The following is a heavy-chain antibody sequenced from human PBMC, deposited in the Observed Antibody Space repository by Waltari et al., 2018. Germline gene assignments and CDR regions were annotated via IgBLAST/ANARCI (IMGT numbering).Heavy chain of an antibody. V-gene: IGHV5-51*01. D-gene: IGHD4-4*01. CDR3: ARRRNYPGGAMDV. J-gene: IGHJ6*02. CDR2: SYAGDSEP. CDR1: GHSFTSYW. Sequence: EVQLVQSGAEVKKPGESLKISCKDSGHSFTSYWIAWVRQMPGKGLEGMGISYAGDSEPRYSPSFQGQVTISADKSISTAYLQWSSLKASDTAMYYCARRRNYPGGAMDVWGRGTTVTVSS.